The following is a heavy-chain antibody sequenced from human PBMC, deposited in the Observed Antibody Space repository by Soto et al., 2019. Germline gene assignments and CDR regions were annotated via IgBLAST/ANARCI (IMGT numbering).Heavy chain of an antibody. J-gene: IGHJ6*02. Sequence: SETLSLTCAVYGGSFSGYYWSWIRQPPGKGLEWIGEINHSGSTNYNPSLKSRVTISVDTSKNQFSLKLSSVTAADTAVYYCARHGGFWSGYYTPYYYYYGMDVWGQGTTVTVSS. CDR1: GGSFSGYY. D-gene: IGHD3-3*01. CDR2: INHSGST. CDR3: ARHGGFWSGYYTPYYYYYGMDV. V-gene: IGHV4-34*01.